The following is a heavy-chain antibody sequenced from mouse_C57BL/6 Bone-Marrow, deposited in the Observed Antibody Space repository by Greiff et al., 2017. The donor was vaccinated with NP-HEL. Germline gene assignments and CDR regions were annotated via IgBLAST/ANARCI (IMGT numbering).Heavy chain of an antibody. CDR3: ARTLITTVVATKGWYFDV. CDR1: GYTFTDYY. CDR2: IGPGSGST. Sequence: LQESGAELVKPGASVKISCKASGYTFTDYYINWVKQRPGQGLEWIGKIGPGSGSTYYNEKFKGKATLTADKSSSTAYMQLSSLTSEDSAVYFCARTLITTVVATKGWYFDVWGTGTTVTVSS. V-gene: IGHV1-77*01. D-gene: IGHD1-1*01. J-gene: IGHJ1*03.